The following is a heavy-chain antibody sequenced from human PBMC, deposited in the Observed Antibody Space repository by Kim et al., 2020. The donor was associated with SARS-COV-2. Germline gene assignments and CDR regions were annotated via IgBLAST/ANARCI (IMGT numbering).Heavy chain of an antibody. J-gene: IGHJ4*02. CDR1: GFTFSSYA. CDR2: IRSNGSNK. CDR3: ARGPAVACTSIDY. V-gene: IGHV3-30*04. Sequence: GGSLRLSCAASGFTFSSYAMHWVRQAPGKGLEWVAAIRSNGSNKYYADSVKGRFTISRDNSKTTLYLQMNSLRAEDTAVYYCARGPAVACTSIDYWGQGT. D-gene: IGHD2-8*01.